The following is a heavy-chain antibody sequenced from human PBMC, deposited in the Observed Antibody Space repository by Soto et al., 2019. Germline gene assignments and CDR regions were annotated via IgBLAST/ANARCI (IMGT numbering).Heavy chain of an antibody. Sequence: SEPLSLTCSVSGASMGEYLWSWIRQSPGKGLEWIGYIYYLGSTDNNPSLKSRVTISVDTSKRQFPLRLTSVTAADTAVYYCARDGYDGSGSPYPAYWGPGTQVT. CDR2: IYYLGST. CDR3: ARDGYDGSGSPYPAY. CDR1: GASMGEYL. V-gene: IGHV4-59*01. J-gene: IGHJ4*02. D-gene: IGHD3-10*01.